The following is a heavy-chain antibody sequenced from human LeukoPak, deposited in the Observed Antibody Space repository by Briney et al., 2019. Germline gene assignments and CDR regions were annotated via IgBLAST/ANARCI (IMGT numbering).Heavy chain of an antibody. CDR1: GFTFSNYV. CDR2: ISYDGSNK. J-gene: IGHJ4*02. V-gene: IGHV3-30*18. CDR3: AKDPLVATITGIDY. Sequence: PGGSLRLSCAASGFTFSNYVMHWVRQAPGKGLEGVAVISYDGSNKYYADSVKGRFTISRDNSKNTLYLQMNSLRAEDTAVYYCAKDPLVATITGIDYWGQGTLVTVSS. D-gene: IGHD5-12*01.